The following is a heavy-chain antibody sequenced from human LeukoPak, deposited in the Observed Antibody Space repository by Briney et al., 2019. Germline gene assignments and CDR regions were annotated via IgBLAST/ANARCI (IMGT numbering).Heavy chain of an antibody. Sequence: SETLSLTCIVSGDSISSYYWSWIRQPPGKGLEWIGYIHYSGSTNYNPSLKSRVTISVDTSENQFSLKLKSVTAADTAVYYCARWDGYNSQFDYWGQGTLVSVSS. D-gene: IGHD5-24*01. CDR3: ARWDGYNSQFDY. CDR2: IHYSGST. J-gene: IGHJ4*02. CDR1: GDSISSYY. V-gene: IGHV4-59*01.